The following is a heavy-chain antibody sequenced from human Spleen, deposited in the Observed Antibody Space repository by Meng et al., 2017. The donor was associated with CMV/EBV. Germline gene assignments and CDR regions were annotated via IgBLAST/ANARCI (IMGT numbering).Heavy chain of an antibody. CDR3: VRAIFGVYYGMDV. V-gene: IGHV3-72*01. D-gene: IGHD3-3*01. Sequence: GGSLRLSCAASGFTFSDHHMDWVRQAPGKGLEWVGRTRNKDNSYTTEYAASVRGRFTISRHDSRKSLYLQMNSLKTEDTAVYYCVRAIFGVYYGMDVWGQGTTVTVSS. J-gene: IGHJ6*02. CDR1: GFTFSDHH. CDR2: TRNKDNSYTT.